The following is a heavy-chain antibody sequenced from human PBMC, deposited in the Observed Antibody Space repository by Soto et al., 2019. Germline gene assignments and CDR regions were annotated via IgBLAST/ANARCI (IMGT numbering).Heavy chain of an antibody. CDR3: ARPPTASLDAFEI. Sequence: SETLSLTCTVSGGSITSSSYYWGWIRQPPGKGLEWIGSIYYSGSTYYNPSLKSRVTISVDTSKSQFSLKLNSVTAADTSVYYCARPPTASLDAFEIWGQRTMVTVS. J-gene: IGHJ3*02. V-gene: IGHV4-39*01. CDR1: GGSITSSSYY. CDR2: IYYSGST.